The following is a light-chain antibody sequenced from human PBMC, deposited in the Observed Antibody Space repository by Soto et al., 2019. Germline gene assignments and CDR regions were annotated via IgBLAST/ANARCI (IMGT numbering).Light chain of an antibody. J-gene: IGLJ2*01. CDR3: ATWDDSLSGFVV. CDR1: SSNIGNNF. CDR2: RNH. V-gene: IGLV1-47*01. Sequence: QPVLIQPPSASGTPGQRVTISCSGSSSNIGNNFVYWYQHLPRSAPKLLICRNHQRPSGVPDRFSGSQSGTSASLAISGLRSDDEADYYCATWDDSLSGFVVFGGGTKLTVL.